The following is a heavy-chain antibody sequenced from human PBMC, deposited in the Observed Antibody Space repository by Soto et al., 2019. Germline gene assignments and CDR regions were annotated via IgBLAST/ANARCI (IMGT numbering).Heavy chain of an antibody. CDR3: TRDASRDSSARGWFDP. Sequence: PGGSLRLSCAASGFTFRSFTMNWVRQAPGKGLEWVSTISSNSAYIYYTAALRGRFTISRDNAKNSLHLQMNSLRAEDTAVYYCTRDASRDSSARGWFDPWGPGTLVTVSS. D-gene: IGHD6-13*01. J-gene: IGHJ5*02. CDR1: GFTFRSFT. CDR2: ISSNSAYI. V-gene: IGHV3-21*01.